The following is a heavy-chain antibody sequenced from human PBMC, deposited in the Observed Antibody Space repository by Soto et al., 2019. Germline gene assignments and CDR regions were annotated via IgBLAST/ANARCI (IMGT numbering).Heavy chain of an antibody. V-gene: IGHV6-1*01. CDR1: GDSVSSNSAT. J-gene: IGHJ5*01. CDR3: ARLRGDSWFDF. Sequence: PSQTLSLNCTIAGDSVSSNSATWDWIRQSPSGGLEWLGRTYYRSRWFNDYAGSVKGRITINPDTSNNQFSLQLTSLSPDDTAVYYCARLRGDSWFDFWGQGTRVTVSS. CDR2: TYYRSRWFN.